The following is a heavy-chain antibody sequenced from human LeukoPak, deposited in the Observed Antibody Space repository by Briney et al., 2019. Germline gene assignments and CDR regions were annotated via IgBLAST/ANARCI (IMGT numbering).Heavy chain of an antibody. V-gene: IGHV3-30*02. CDR3: AKEYPPGDYYMDV. CDR1: GFSFSSYG. J-gene: IGHJ6*03. CDR2: IRYDGSNK. Sequence: GGSLRLSCAASGFSFSSYGMHWVRQAPGKGLEWVAFIRYDGSNKYYTDSVKGRFTISRDNSKNTLYLQMNSLRAEDTAVYYCAKEYPPGDYYMDVWGKGTTVTTSS.